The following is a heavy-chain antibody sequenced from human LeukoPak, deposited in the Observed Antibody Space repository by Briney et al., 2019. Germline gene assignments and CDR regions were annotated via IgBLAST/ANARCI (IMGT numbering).Heavy chain of an antibody. CDR3: ARDRHRITIFGVVIPTQYFDY. D-gene: IGHD3-3*01. Sequence: PSETLSLTCTVSGGSIGSSSYYWGWIRQPPGKGLEWIGSIYYSGSTYYNPSLKSRVTISVDTSKNQFSLKLSSVTAADTAVYYCARDRHRITIFGVVIPTQYFDYWGQGTLVTVSS. V-gene: IGHV4-39*02. CDR2: IYYSGST. CDR1: GGSIGSSSYY. J-gene: IGHJ4*02.